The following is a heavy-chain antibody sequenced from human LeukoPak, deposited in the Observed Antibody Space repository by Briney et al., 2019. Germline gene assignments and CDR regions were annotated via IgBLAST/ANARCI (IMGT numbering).Heavy chain of an antibody. Sequence: SETLSLTCTVSGGSISTYYWSWIRQPPGKGLEWIGYIYYSGSTNYNPSLKSRVTISVDTSKNQFSLKLSSVTAADTAVYYCARDSPYCSGGSCQTFDYWGQGTLVTVSS. J-gene: IGHJ4*02. CDR3: ARDSPYCSGGSCQTFDY. D-gene: IGHD2-15*01. CDR1: GGSISTYY. V-gene: IGHV4-59*01. CDR2: IYYSGST.